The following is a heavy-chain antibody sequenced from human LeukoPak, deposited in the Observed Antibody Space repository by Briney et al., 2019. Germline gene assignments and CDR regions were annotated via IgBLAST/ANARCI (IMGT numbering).Heavy chain of an antibody. D-gene: IGHD5-18*01. J-gene: IGHJ3*02. CDR1: GGSISSGSYY. CDR3: ARDGTAMVTDRAFDI. CDR2: IYTSGST. V-gene: IGHV4-61*02. Sequence: SETLSLTCTVSGGSISSGSYYWSWIRQPAGKGLEWIGRIYTSGSTNYNPSLKSRVTISVDTSKNQFSLNLSSVTAADTAVYYCARDGTAMVTDRAFDIWGRGTMVTVSS.